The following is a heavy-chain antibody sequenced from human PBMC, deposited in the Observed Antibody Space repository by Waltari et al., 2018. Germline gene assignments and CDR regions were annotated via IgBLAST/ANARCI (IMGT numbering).Heavy chain of an antibody. Sequence: QITLKESGPTLVKPTETLTRTFIFSGFSLTTSEGAVGWIRHVPGKALGWLAVLYWDDEKRYSHSLRNRLTITKDTSKTQVVLVLTNVDPVDTGTYFCVRLIPGHGKGGLYSDNWGQGSPVTVSS. CDR1: GFSLTTSEGA. CDR2: LYWDDEK. D-gene: IGHD2-15*01. J-gene: IGHJ4*02. CDR3: VRLIPGHGKGGLYSDN. V-gene: IGHV2-5*04.